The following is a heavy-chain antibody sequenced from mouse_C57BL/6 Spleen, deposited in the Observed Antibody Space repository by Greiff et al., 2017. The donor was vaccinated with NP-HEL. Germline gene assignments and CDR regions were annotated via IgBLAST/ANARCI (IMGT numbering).Heavy chain of an antibody. V-gene: IGHV1-80*01. J-gene: IGHJ4*01. D-gene: IGHD2-3*01. CDR2: IYPGDGDS. Sequence: VQLQQSGAELVKPGASVKISCKASGYAFSSYWMNWVKQRPGKGLEWIGQIYPGDGDSNYNGKFKGKATLTADKSSSTAYMQLSSLTSEDSAVYFCARGRLLGAMDYWGQGTSVTVSS. CDR3: ARGRLLGAMDY. CDR1: GYAFSSYW.